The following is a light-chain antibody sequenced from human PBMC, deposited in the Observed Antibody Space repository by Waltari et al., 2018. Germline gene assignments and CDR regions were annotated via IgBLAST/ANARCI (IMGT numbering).Light chain of an antibody. CDR1: SSNIGAGYD. CDR3: QSYDSSLSVV. V-gene: IGLV1-40*01. Sequence: QSVLTQPPSVSGAPGQRVTIPCTGSSSNIGAGYDVHWYQQLPATAPKLLIYGNSNRPSGVPDRFSGSKSGTSASLAITGLQAEDEADYYCQSYDSSLSVVFGGGTKLTVL. CDR2: GNS. J-gene: IGLJ2*01.